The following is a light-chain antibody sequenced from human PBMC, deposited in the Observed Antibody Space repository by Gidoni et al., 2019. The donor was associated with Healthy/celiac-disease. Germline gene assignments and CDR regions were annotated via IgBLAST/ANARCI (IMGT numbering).Light chain of an antibody. CDR1: QSNSSY. V-gene: IGKV1-39*01. Sequence: DIQMTKSPSPLSASVGERVTITCRASQSNSSYFNCYQQKPGKAPKLLIDAASSLQSGVPSRFSGSGSGADFTLTISSLQPEDFATYYCQQSYSTSTFGQGTKVEIK. CDR2: AAS. J-gene: IGKJ1*01. CDR3: QQSYSTST.